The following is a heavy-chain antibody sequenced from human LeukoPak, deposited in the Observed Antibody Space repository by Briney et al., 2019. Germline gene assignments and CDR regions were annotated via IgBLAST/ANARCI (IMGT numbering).Heavy chain of an antibody. V-gene: IGHV3-48*04. Sequence: GGSLRLSCAASGVTFSNYSMNWVRQAPGKGLEWVSYISSSGSTRYYADSVKGRFTMSRDNAKNSLYLQMNSLRAEDTAVYYCARDHGGVLVRGVIDYWGQGTLVTVSS. CDR3: ARDHGGVLVRGVIDY. CDR2: ISSSGSTR. D-gene: IGHD3-10*01. J-gene: IGHJ4*02. CDR1: GVTFSNYS.